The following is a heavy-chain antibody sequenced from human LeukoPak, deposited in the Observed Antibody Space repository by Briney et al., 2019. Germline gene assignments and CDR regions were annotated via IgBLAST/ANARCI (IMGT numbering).Heavy chain of an antibody. CDR3: AKEGNYYGSGSYYNNYFDY. Sequence: GGSLRLSCAASGFTFDDYAMHWVRQAPGKGLEWVSGISWNSGSIGYADSVKGRFTISRDNSKNTLYLQMNSLRAEDTAVYYCAKEGNYYGSGSYYNNYFDYWGQGTLVTVSS. D-gene: IGHD3-10*01. J-gene: IGHJ4*02. CDR1: GFTFDDYA. V-gene: IGHV3-9*01. CDR2: ISWNSGSI.